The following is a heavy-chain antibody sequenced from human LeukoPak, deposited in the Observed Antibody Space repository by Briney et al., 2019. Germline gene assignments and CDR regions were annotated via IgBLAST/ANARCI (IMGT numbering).Heavy chain of an antibody. Sequence: ASVTVSCKASGYTFTGYYMHWVRQAPGQGLEWMGWINPNSGGTNYAQKFQGRVTMTRDTSISTAYMELSGLRSDDTAVYYCARAPSYYYDSSGYPSESVLWFDPWGQGTLVTVSS. D-gene: IGHD3-22*01. CDR2: INPNSGGT. J-gene: IGHJ5*02. CDR3: ARAPSYYYDSSGYPSESVLWFDP. CDR1: GYTFTGYY. V-gene: IGHV1-2*02.